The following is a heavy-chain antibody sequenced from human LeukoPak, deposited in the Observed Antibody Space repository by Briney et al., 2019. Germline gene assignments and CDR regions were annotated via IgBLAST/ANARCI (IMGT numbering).Heavy chain of an antibody. D-gene: IGHD1-26*01. CDR3: ARRPPVGGIDS. CDR2: MDHSGKV. CDR1: GGSFSGHH. J-gene: IGHJ4*02. Sequence: PSEALSRTCAVYGGSFSGHHWTWIRQSPGKGLEGIGEMDHSGKVNYNPSLKSRVTISVDTSKNQFSLKLTSMTAADTAVYYCARRPPVGGIDSWGQGALVTVSS. V-gene: IGHV4-34*01.